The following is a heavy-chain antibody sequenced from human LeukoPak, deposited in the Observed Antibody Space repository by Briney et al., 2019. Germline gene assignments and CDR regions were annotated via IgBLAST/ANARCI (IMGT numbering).Heavy chain of an antibody. J-gene: IGHJ3*02. CDR1: GGTFSSYA. CDR2: IIPIFGTA. CDR3: AVEVEMATIDAFDI. Sequence: SVKVSCKASGGTFSSYAISWVRQAPGQGLEWMGGIIPIFGTANYAQKFQGRVTITADESTSTAYMELRSLRSEDTAVYYGAVEVEMATIDAFDIWGQGTMVTVSS. D-gene: IGHD5-24*01. V-gene: IGHV1-69*13.